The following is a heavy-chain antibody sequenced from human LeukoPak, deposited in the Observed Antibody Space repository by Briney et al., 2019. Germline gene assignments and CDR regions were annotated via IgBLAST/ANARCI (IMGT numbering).Heavy chain of an antibody. CDR2: ISSSSSTI. D-gene: IGHD4-17*01. CDR1: GFTLSDYY. Sequence: PGGSLRHSRVSSGFTLSDYYMSSIRQAPGKGLAGVSHISSSSSTIYDAYTMKVRFTISRDTAKTSLYLQMNCIRAEDTAVYCCAISGDYVDYVDGFDIWGQGTMGT. J-gene: IGHJ3*02. CDR3: AISGDYVDYVDGFDI. V-gene: IGHV3-11*01.